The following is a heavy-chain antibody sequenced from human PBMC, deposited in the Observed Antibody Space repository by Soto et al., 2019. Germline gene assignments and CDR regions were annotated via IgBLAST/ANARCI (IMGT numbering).Heavy chain of an antibody. D-gene: IGHD2-2*01. J-gene: IGHJ5*02. CDR3: ARLGPYYQSLDP. V-gene: IGHV4-59*08. Sequence: SETLSLTCTVCGGSFSPNYWSGIRQPQGKGLEWVGYSYYGGRNSYNPCNKREVTRARKTSKNQFSLRLNSVTAADTAVYYCARLGPYYQSLDPWGPGTLVTVSS. CDR2: SYYGGRN. CDR1: GGSFSPNY.